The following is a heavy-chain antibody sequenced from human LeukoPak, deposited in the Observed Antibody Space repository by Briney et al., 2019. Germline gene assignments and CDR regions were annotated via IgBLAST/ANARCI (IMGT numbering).Heavy chain of an antibody. CDR3: ARVPSIAVATFFDY. CDR1: GFIFDDHG. D-gene: IGHD6-19*01. V-gene: IGHV3-9*01. J-gene: IGHJ4*02. Sequence: PGRSLRLSCAASGFIFDDHGMHWVRQAPGKGLEWVSGISWSSGIIGYADSVKGRFTISRDNAKNSLDLQMESLRAEDTAVYYCARVPSIAVATFFDYWGQGTLVTVSS. CDR2: ISWSSGII.